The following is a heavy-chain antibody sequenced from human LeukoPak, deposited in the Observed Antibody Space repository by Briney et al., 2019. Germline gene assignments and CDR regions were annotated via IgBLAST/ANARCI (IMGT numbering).Heavy chain of an antibody. D-gene: IGHD3-10*01. CDR1: GGSISSSSYY. Sequence: SETLSLTCTVSGGSISSSSYYWGWIRQPPGKGLEWIGSIYYSGSTYYNPSLKSRVTISVDTSKNQFSLKLSSVTAADTAVYYCASQALWFGELHHFDYWGQGTLVTVSS. J-gene: IGHJ4*02. CDR2: IYYSGST. CDR3: ASQALWFGELHHFDY. V-gene: IGHV4-39*01.